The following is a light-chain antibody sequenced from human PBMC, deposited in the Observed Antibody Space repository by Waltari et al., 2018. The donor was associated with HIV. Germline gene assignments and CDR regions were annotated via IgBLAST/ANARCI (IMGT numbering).Light chain of an antibody. J-gene: IGLJ3*02. CDR3: QVWDTTTDQWV. Sequence: SYVLTQPPSVSVDPGETARITCGGTNIGSKSVQGYQQKPGQAPVLVIYDDNARPSGIPERFSGSSSGNTATLTISRVEAGDEADYYCQVWDTTTDQWVFGGGTELAVL. CDR2: DDN. V-gene: IGLV3-21*04. CDR1: NIGSKS.